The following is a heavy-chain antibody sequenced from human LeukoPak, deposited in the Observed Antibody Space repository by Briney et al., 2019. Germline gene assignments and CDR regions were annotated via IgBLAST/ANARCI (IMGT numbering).Heavy chain of an antibody. D-gene: IGHD6-13*01. CDR3: ARVPHSSSWLFFDY. J-gene: IGHJ4*02. CDR1: GGSISSYY. V-gene: IGHV4-59*01. CDR2: IYYSGST. Sequence: SETLSLTCTVSGGSISSYYLSWIRQPPGKGLVWIGYIYYSGSTNYNPSLKSRVTISVDTSKNQFSLKLSSVTAADTAVYYCARVPHSSSWLFFDYWGQGTLVTVSS.